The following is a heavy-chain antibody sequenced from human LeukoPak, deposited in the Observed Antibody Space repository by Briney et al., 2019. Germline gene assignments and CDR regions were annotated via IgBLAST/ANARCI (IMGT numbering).Heavy chain of an antibody. J-gene: IGHJ4*02. D-gene: IGHD3-10*01. V-gene: IGHV4-39*01. Sequence: KPSETLSLTCTVSGGSISSSSYYWGWIRQPPGKGLEWIGSIYYSGSTYYNPSLKSRVTISVDTSKNQFSLKLSSVTAADTAVYYCARHEPDYYGSGMIWDYWGQGTLVTVSS. CDR1: GGSISSSSYY. CDR2: IYYSGST. CDR3: ARHEPDYYGSGMIWDY.